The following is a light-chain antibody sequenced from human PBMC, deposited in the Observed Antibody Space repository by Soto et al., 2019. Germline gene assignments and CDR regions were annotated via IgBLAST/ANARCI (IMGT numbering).Light chain of an antibody. V-gene: IGKV3-11*01. Sequence: EIVLTQSPATLSLSPGERATLSCRASQSVSSYLAWYQQKPGQAPRLLIYDSSNRATGIPARFSGSGSGTDFTLTISSIEPEDFAVYYCQQRSNWPAITFGQGTRLEIK. CDR2: DSS. CDR3: QQRSNWPAIT. J-gene: IGKJ5*01. CDR1: QSVSSY.